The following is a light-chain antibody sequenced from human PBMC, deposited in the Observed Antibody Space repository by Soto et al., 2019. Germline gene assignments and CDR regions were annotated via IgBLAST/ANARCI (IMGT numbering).Light chain of an antibody. V-gene: IGLV1-40*01. CDR3: QSYDNSLSAYV. CDR1: GSNIGAGYD. J-gene: IGLJ1*01. CDR2: GDS. Sequence: QSVLTQPPSMSGSPGQRATISCTGSGSNIGAGYDVPGYQQLPGTAPKLLTYGDSNRPSGVPDRFSGSKSGTSASLAITGLQAEDEADYYCQSYDNSLSAYVFGTGTKVTVL.